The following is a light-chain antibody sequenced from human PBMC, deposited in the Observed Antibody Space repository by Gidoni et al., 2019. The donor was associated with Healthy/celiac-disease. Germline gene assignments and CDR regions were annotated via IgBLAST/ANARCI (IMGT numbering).Light chain of an antibody. J-gene: IGLJ2*01. Sequence: SYELTQPPSVPVSPGQTARITCSGDALPKQYAYWYQQKPGQAPVLVISKDSEGPSGIPERFSGSSSGTTVTLTISGVQAEDEADYYCQSADSSGTLVVFGGGTKLTVL. V-gene: IGLV3-25*03. CDR2: KDS. CDR1: ALPKQY. CDR3: QSADSSGTLVV.